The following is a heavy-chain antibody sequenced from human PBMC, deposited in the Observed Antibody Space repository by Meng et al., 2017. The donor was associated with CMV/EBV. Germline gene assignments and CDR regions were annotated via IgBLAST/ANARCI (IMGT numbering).Heavy chain of an antibody. CDR1: GFTFSDYY. Sequence: GGSLRLSCAASGFTFSDYYMSWIRQAPGKGLEWVSYISSSGSTIYYADSVKGRFTTSRDNAKNSLYLQMNSLRAEDTAVYYCARERILWFGADYYYYGMDVWGQGTTVTVSS. D-gene: IGHD3-10*01. V-gene: IGHV3-11*01. CDR2: ISSSGSTI. CDR3: ARERILWFGADYYYYGMDV. J-gene: IGHJ6*02.